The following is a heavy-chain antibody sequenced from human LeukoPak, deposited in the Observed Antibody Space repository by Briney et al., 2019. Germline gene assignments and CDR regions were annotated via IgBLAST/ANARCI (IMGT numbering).Heavy chain of an antibody. J-gene: IGHJ5*02. D-gene: IGHD2-21*02. CDR1: GGSFSGYY. Sequence: SETLSLTCAVYGGSFSGYYWSWIRQPPGKGLEWIGEINHSGSTNYNPSLKSRVTISVDTSKNQFSLKLSSVTAADTAVYYCARVGVEVVVTADWFDPWGQGTLVTVSS. V-gene: IGHV4-34*01. CDR2: INHSGST. CDR3: ARVGVEVVVTADWFDP.